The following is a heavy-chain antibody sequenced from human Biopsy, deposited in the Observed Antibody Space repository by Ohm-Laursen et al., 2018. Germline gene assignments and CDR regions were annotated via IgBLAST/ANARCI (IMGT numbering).Heavy chain of an antibody. J-gene: IGHJ4*02. CDR3: AKRGVERGRPLAY. CDR2: INSMFGTT. CDR1: GSTFSSFG. Sequence: SSVKVSCKASGSTFSSFGISWVRQAPGQGLEWMGEINSMFGTTNYAQTFQGRVTITADESTSTAYMEASSLRSEDTAVYYCAKRGVERGRPLAYWGQGTLVTVSS. V-gene: IGHV1-69*01. D-gene: IGHD1-1*01.